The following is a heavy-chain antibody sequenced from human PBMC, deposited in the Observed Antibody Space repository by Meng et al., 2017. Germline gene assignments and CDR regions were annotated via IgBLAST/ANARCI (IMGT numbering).Heavy chain of an antibody. Sequence: VHVQESGPGLVKPSGTLSLTCAVSGGAISSSNWWSWIRQPAGKGLEWIGRIYTSGSTNYNPSLKSRVTISVDTSKNQFSLKLSSVTAADTAVYYCARSGGYYYGEEYYFDYWGQGTLVTVSS. J-gene: IGHJ4*02. CDR2: IYTSGST. V-gene: IGHV4-61*02. CDR1: GGAISSSNW. D-gene: IGHD3-22*01. CDR3: ARSGGYYYGEEYYFDY.